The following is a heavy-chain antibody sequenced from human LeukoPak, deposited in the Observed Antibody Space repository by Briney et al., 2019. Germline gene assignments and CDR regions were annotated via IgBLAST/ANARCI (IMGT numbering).Heavy chain of an antibody. CDR1: GGSISSYY. CDR3: ARSYYDFWSGYHTNFYYYYGMDV. CDR2: IYYSGST. D-gene: IGHD3-3*01. J-gene: IGHJ6*02. V-gene: IGHV4-59*01. Sequence: SETLSLTCTVSGGSISSYYWSWIRQPPGKGLEWIGYIYYSGSTNYNPSLKSRVTISVDTSKNQFSLKLSSVTAADTAVYYCARSYYDFWSGYHTNFYYYYGMDVWGQGTTVTVSS.